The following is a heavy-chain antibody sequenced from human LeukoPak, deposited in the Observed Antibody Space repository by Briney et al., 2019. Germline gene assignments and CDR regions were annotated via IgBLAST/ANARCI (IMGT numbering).Heavy chain of an antibody. CDR2: IKLDGSEK. D-gene: IGHD3-3*01. CDR1: GFLFSNYW. V-gene: IGHV3-7*03. Sequence: PGGSLRLSCAASGFLFSNYWMSWVRQAPGKGLEWVANIKLDGSEKNYVDSVKGRFTISRDNTKNSLYLQMNSLRAEDTAVFYCARDQYDTWSRRGNFDSWGQGTLVIVSS. J-gene: IGHJ4*02. CDR3: ARDQYDTWSRRGNFDS.